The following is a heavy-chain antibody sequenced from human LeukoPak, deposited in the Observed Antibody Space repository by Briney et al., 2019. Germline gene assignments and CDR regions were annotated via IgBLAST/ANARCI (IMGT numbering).Heavy chain of an antibody. CDR2: ISGSGGIT. Sequence: GGSLRLSCAASGFTFSSYAMSWVRQAPGKGLEGVSAISGSGGITYYADSVKGRFTISRANSKHTLYLQLSRLRAEATAVYYCARERIHYGSGGDLTDARLFYYYGMDVWGQGTTVTVSS. CDR1: GFTFSSYA. D-gene: IGHD3-10*01. CDR3: ARERIHYGSGGDLTDARLFYYYGMDV. J-gene: IGHJ6*02. V-gene: IGHV3-23*01.